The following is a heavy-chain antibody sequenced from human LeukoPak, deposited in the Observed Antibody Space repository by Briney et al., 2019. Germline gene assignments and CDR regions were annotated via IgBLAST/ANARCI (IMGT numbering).Heavy chain of an antibody. V-gene: IGHV3-7*01. CDR3: ARVRGYSSGWDCYYYYMDV. J-gene: IGHJ6*03. CDR2: IKQDGSEK. CDR1: GFTFSSYW. Sequence: GGSLRLSCAASGFTFSSYWMSWVRQAPGKGLEWVANIKQDGSEKYYVDSVKGRFTISRDNAKNSLYLQMNSLRAEDTAVYYCARVRGYSSGWDCYYYYMDVWGKGTTVTISS. D-gene: IGHD6-19*01.